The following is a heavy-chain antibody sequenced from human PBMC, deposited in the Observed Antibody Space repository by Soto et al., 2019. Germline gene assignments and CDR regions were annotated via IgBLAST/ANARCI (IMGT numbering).Heavy chain of an antibody. J-gene: IGHJ5*02. Sequence: SETLSLTCTVSGGSISSSRYYWGWIRQPPGKGLEWIGSIYYSGSTYYNPSLKSRVTISVDTSKNQFSLKLSSVTAADTAVYYCARSTVRGVIFTWGQGTLVTVSS. CDR2: IYYSGST. CDR1: GGSISSSRYY. CDR3: ARSTVRGVIFT. V-gene: IGHV4-39*01. D-gene: IGHD3-10*01.